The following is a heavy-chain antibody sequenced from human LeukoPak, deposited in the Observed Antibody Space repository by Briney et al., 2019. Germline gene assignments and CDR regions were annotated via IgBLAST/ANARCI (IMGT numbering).Heavy chain of an antibody. CDR2: ISGSGDST. J-gene: IGHJ4*02. Sequence: PGGSLRLSCAASGFTFSSYAMSWVRQAPGKGLEWVSAISGSGDSTYYADSVKGRFTISRDNSKNTLYLQMNSLRAEDTAVYYCAKPDGELSLYDGFDYWGQGTLVTVSS. CDR3: AKPDGELSLYDGFDY. D-gene: IGHD3-16*02. V-gene: IGHV3-23*01. CDR1: GFTFSSYA.